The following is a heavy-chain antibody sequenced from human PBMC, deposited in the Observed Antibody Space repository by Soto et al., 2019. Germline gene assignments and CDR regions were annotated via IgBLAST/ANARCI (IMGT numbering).Heavy chain of an antibody. CDR3: ARDEYSSHYYYYGMDV. V-gene: IGHV1-69*13. CDR2: IIPIFGTA. J-gene: IGHJ6*02. CDR1: GGTFSSYA. Sequence: SVKVSCKASGGTFSSYAISWVRQAPGQGLEWMGGIIPIFGTANYAQKFQGRVTITADESTSTAYMELSSLRSEDTAVYYCARDEYSSHYYYYGMDVWGQGTTVTVSS. D-gene: IGHD6-6*01.